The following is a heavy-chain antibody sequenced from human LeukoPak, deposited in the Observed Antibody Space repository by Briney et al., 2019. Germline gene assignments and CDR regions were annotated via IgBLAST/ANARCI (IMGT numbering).Heavy chain of an antibody. CDR1: GGSISSYY. J-gene: IGHJ4*02. CDR2: IYYSGST. D-gene: IGHD3-22*01. V-gene: IGHV4-59*01. Sequence: SETLSLTCIVSGGSISSYYWSWIRQPPGKGLEWIGYIYYSGSTNYNPSLKSRVTISVDTSKNQFSLKLSSVTAADTAVNYCARGGYDSSGYYYSYFDYWGQGTLVTVSS. CDR3: ARGGYDSSGYYYSYFDY.